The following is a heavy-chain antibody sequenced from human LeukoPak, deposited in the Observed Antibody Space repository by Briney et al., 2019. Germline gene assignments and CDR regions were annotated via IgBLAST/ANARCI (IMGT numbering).Heavy chain of an antibody. Sequence: SQTLSLTCTVSGGSISSGNYYWSWIRQPPGKGLEWIGYIYYSGSTYYNPSLKSRVTISVDTSKNQFSLKLSSVTAADTAVYYCARATSFSALNHYYAMDVWGQGTTVTVSS. D-gene: IGHD3-3*02. J-gene: IGHJ6*02. V-gene: IGHV4-30-4*01. CDR2: IYYSGST. CDR3: ARATSFSALNHYYAMDV. CDR1: GGSISSGNYY.